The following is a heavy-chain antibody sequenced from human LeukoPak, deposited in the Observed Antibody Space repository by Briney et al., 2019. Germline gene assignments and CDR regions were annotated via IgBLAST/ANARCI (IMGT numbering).Heavy chain of an antibody. V-gene: IGHV4-34*01. J-gene: IGHJ6*02. CDR3: ARGGLATAYGMDV. CDR1: GGSFSGYY. D-gene: IGHD1-26*01. CDR2: INHSGNT. Sequence: SETLSLTCAVYGGSFSGYYWSWIRQPPGKGLEWIGKINHSGNTNYNPSLKSRVTISVDTSKNQFSLKLSSVTAADTAVYYCARGGLATAYGMDVWGQGTTVTVSS.